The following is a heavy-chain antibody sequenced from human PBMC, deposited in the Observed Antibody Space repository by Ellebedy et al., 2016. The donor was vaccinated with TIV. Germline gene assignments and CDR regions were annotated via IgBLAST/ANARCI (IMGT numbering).Heavy chain of an antibody. CDR1: GFTFSSYA. D-gene: IGHD6-6*01. CDR3: ARAGRASSSPGDFDY. Sequence: PGGSLRLSCAASGFTFSSYAMSWVRQAPGKGLEWVSTISHTGSRTYYADSVEGRFTLSRDNSKKTLYLQLNSLRAEDTAVYYCARAGRASSSPGDFDYWGQGTLVTVSS. J-gene: IGHJ4*02. CDR2: ISHTGSRT. V-gene: IGHV3-23*01.